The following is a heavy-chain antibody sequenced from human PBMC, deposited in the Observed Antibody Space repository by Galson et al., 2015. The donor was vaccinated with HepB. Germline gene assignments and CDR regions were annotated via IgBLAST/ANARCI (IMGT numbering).Heavy chain of an antibody. Sequence: SLRLSCAASGFAFSAYGMHWVRQAPGKGLEWVAVISYDGSEKYYADSVKGRFTISSDNSKDTVYLQMNSLRAEDTAVYYCSRGQYYYYSSGHHFTDAFDNWGQGTMVTVSS. V-gene: IGHV3-33*01. CDR2: ISYDGSEK. CDR3: SRGQYYYYSSGHHFTDAFDN. J-gene: IGHJ3*02. D-gene: IGHD3-22*01. CDR1: GFAFSAYG.